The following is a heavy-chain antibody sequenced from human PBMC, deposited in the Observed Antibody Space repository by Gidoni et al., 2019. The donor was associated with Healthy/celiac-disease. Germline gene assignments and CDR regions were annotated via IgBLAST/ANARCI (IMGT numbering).Heavy chain of an antibody. J-gene: IGHJ6*02. CDR1: GGSISSYY. Sequence: QVQLQESGPGLVKPSETLSLTCTVSGGSISSYYWSWIRQPPGKGLEWIGYIYYSGSTNYNPSLKSRVTISVDTSKNQFSLKLSSVTAADTAVYYCARTTYDFWSGYDSSSSKSTPYYYGMDVWGQGTTVTVSS. CDR3: ARTTYDFWSGYDSSSSKSTPYYYGMDV. V-gene: IGHV4-59*01. D-gene: IGHD3-3*01. CDR2: IYYSGST.